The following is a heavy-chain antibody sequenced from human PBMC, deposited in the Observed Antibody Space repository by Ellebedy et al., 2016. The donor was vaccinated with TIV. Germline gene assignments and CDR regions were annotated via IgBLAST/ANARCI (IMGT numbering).Heavy chain of an antibody. CDR1: GYSFTSYW. CDR3: ARIDEQLVPADY. CDR2: IDPSDSYT. D-gene: IGHD6-13*01. Sequence: GESLKISXKGSGYSFTSYWISWVRQMPGKGLEWMGRIDPSDSYTNYSPSFQGHVTISADKSISTAYLQWSSLKASDTAMYYCARIDEQLVPADYWGQGTLVTVSS. V-gene: IGHV5-10-1*01. J-gene: IGHJ4*02.